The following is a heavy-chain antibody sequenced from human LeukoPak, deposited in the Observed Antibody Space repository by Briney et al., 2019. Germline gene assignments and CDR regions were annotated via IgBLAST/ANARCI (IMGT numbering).Heavy chain of an antibody. CDR1: GFTFSSYA. Sequence: GGSLRLSCAASGFTFSSYAMSWVRQAPGKGLEWVSGISGSGGSTYYADSVKGRFTISRDNSKNTLFLQMNSLRAEDTAVYYCAKDSGPRGRDYGLFDYWGQGTLVTVSS. CDR3: AKDSGPRGRDYGLFDY. J-gene: IGHJ4*02. CDR2: ISGSGGST. V-gene: IGHV3-23*01. D-gene: IGHD4-17*01.